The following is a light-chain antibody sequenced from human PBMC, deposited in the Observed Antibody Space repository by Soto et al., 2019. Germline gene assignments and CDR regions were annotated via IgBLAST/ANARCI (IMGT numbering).Light chain of an antibody. J-gene: IGKJ1*01. CDR3: QHYGDSLRV. V-gene: IGKV3-20*01. CDR1: HSVPSDY. CDR2: GAT. Sequence: EICLTPSTSILPLSPGERAPLSFRASHSVPSDYLAWYQQKPGQAPRHLIYGATKRATGIPDRFSGSGSGTDFTLTISRLEAEDFAVYYCQHYGDSLRVLGQGTIVDIK.